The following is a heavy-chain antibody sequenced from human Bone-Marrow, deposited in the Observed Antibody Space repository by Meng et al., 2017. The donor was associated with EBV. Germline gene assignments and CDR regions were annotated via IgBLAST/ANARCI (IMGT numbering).Heavy chain of an antibody. V-gene: IGHV4-39*01. Sequence: QVQLHESGPGLVKPSXXLSLTVKVPGASISTSSSYWGWIRQPPGKGLEWIGSMYYTGGTYYNPSLNSRVTISLETAKNQFSLRLTSVTAADTAVYYCARSDSSGSSHPFDHWGQGTLVTVSS. J-gene: IGHJ4*02. CDR3: ARSDSSGSSHPFDH. CDR2: MYYTGGT. D-gene: IGHD6-19*01. CDR1: GASISTSSSY.